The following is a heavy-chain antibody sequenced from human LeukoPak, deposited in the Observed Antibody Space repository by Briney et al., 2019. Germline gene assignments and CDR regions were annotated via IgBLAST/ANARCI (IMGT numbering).Heavy chain of an antibody. J-gene: IGHJ5*02. CDR1: GYTLTSYD. CDR2: MNPNSGNT. V-gene: IGHV1-8*01. D-gene: IGHD3-10*01. CDR3: ARGGTMVRGVKQIFDP. Sequence: ASVKVSCKASGYTLTSYDINWVRQATGQGLEWMGWMNPNSGNTGYAQKFQGRVTMTRNTSISTAYMELSSLRSEDTAVYYCARGGTMVRGVKQIFDPWGQGTLVTVSS.